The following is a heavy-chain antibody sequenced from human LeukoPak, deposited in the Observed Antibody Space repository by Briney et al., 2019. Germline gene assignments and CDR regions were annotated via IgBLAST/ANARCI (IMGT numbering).Heavy chain of an antibody. CDR2: IYYSGST. D-gene: IGHD6-6*01. CDR3: ARYSSSSGWFDP. Sequence: SETLSLTCTVSGGSISSYYWSWIRQPPGKGLEWIGYIYYSGSTNCNPSLKSRVTISVDTSKNQFSLKLSSVTAADTAVYYCARYSSSSGWFDPWGQGTLVTVSS. J-gene: IGHJ5*02. CDR1: GGSISSYY. V-gene: IGHV4-59*08.